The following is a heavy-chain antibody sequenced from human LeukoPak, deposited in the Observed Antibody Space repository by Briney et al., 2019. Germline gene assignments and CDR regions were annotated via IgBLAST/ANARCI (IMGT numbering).Heavy chain of an antibody. D-gene: IGHD4-17*01. CDR1: GFTVSSNF. V-gene: IGHV3-66*01. Sequence: GGSLRLSCEVSGFTVSSNFMSWVRQAPGKGLEWVSVIYGGGNTYYADSVKGRFTISRDNSKNTLYLQMNSLRAEDTAVYYCARDRGYGANDAFDIWGQGTMVTVSS. J-gene: IGHJ3*02. CDR3: ARDRGYGANDAFDI. CDR2: IYGGGNT.